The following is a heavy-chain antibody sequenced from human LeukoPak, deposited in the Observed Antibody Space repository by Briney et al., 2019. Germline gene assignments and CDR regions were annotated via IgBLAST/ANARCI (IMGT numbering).Heavy chain of an antibody. J-gene: IGHJ4*02. V-gene: IGHV4-39*01. CDR1: GGSISSGGYY. Sequence: PSETLSLTCTVSGGSISSGGYYWGWIRQPPGKGLEWIGSIYYSGSTYYNPSLKSRVTISVDTSKNQFSLKLSSVTAADTAVYYCARVNQGPYGSGSYSHFDYWGQGTLVTVSS. CDR3: ARVNQGPYGSGSYSHFDY. CDR2: IYYSGST. D-gene: IGHD3-10*01.